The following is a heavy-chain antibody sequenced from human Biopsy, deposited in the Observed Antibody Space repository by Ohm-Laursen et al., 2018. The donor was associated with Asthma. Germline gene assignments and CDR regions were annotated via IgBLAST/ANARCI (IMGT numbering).Heavy chain of an antibody. J-gene: IGHJ6*02. CDR3: ARAADYSHYYGIDV. CDR1: GYTFNSAG. V-gene: IGHV1-18*01. CDR2: ISVYNGNT. Sequence: ASVKVSCKTSGYTFNSAGITWVRQAPGQGLERMGWISVYNGNTKVAQKLQDRVTMITDTSTSTAYMELRSLRSDDTAVYFCARAADYSHYYGIDVWGQGTTVTVS. D-gene: IGHD3-10*01.